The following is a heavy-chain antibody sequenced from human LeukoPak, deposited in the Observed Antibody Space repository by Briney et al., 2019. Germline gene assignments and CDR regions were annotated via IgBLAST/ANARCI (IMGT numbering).Heavy chain of an antibody. J-gene: IGHJ4*02. V-gene: IGHV3-23*01. CDR3: AKNRDYYTTHDY. D-gene: IGHD3-22*01. CDR1: GFTFSSYA. CDR2: ISGSGGST. Sequence: GGSLRPSCAASGFTFSSYAMSWVRQAPGKGLDWVSAISGSGGSTYYADSVKGRFTISRDNSKNTLYLQMNSLRAEDTAVYYCAKNRDYYTTHDYWGQGTLVTVSS.